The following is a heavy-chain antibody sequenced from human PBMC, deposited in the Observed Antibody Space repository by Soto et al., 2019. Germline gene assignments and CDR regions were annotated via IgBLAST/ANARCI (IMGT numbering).Heavy chain of an antibody. CDR2: INHSGST. CDR1: GGSFSGYY. J-gene: IGHJ4*02. V-gene: IGHV4-34*01. CDR3: ARAREGGTYCSSTSCKPFDY. Sequence: SETLSLTCAVYGGSFSGYYWSWIRQPPGKGLEWIGEINHSGSTNYNPSLKSRVTISVDTSKNQFSPKLSSVTAADTAVYYCARAREGGTYCSSTSCKPFDYWGQGTLVTVSS. D-gene: IGHD2-2*01.